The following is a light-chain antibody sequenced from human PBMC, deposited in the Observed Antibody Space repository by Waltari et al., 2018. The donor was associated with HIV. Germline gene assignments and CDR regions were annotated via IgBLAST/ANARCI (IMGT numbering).Light chain of an antibody. CDR2: AAF. Sequence: DIQMTQSPSSLSASVGDRFTITCRASQRINNFLAWFQQQPGKAPKSLIYAAFTLHSGVPSKFSGSGSGTDYTLTINNLQPEDSAMYYCQQYHSNPLTFGQGTRLEIQ. V-gene: IGKV1-16*02. CDR1: QRINNF. CDR3: QQYHSNPLT. J-gene: IGKJ5*01.